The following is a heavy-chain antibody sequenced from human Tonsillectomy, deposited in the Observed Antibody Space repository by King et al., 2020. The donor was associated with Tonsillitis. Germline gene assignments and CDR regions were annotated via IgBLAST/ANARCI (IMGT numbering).Heavy chain of an antibody. CDR3: ARSWGDSSSWYFDL. CDR2: INPNSGGT. Sequence: QLVQSGAEVKKPGASVKVSCKASGNTFTGYYMHWVRQAPGQGLEWMGRINPNSGGTNYAQKFQGRVTMTRDTSISTAYMELSRLRSDDTVVYYCARSWGDSSSWYFDLWGRGTLVTVSS. CDR1: GNTFTGYY. J-gene: IGHJ2*01. D-gene: IGHD3-22*01. V-gene: IGHV1-2*05.